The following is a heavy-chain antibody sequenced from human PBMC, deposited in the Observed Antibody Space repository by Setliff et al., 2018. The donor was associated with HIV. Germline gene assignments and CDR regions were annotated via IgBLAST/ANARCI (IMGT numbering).Heavy chain of an antibody. Sequence: TLSLTCTVSGGSISSGSYYWSWIRQPAGKGLEWIGRIYTSGSTNYNPSLKSRVTISVDTSKNQFSLKLYSVTAADTSVYYCASSGSGSYINWFGPWGQGTLVTVSS. V-gene: IGHV4-61*02. CDR2: IYTSGST. CDR3: ASSGSGSYINWFGP. D-gene: IGHD3-10*01. J-gene: IGHJ5*02. CDR1: GGSISSGSYY.